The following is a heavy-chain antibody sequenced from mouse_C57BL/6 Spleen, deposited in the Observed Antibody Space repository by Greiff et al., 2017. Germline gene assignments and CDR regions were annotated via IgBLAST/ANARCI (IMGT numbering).Heavy chain of an antibody. CDR1: GYTFTSYW. CDR3: AYGYYEGVYAMDY. J-gene: IGHJ4*01. Sequence: QVQLQQPGAELVRPGTSVKLSCKASGYTFTSYWMHWVKQRPGQGLEWIGVIDPSDSYTNYNQKFKGKATLTVDTSSSTAYMQLSSLTSEDSAVYYGAYGYYEGVYAMDYWGQGTSVTVSS. CDR2: IDPSDSYT. V-gene: IGHV1-59*01. D-gene: IGHD2-3*01.